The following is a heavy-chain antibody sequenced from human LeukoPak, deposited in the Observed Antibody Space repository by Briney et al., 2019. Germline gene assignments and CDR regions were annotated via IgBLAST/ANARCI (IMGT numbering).Heavy chain of an antibody. D-gene: IGHD2-15*01. Sequence: GGSLRLSCAASGFTVSSNYMSWVRQAPGKGLEWVSVIYSGGSTYYADSVKGRFTISRDNSKNTLYLQMNSLRAEDTAVYYCVRDLVVVVAATIYYYGMDVWDQGTTVTVSS. CDR2: IYSGGST. CDR1: GFTVSSNY. J-gene: IGHJ6*02. CDR3: VRDLVVVVAATIYYYGMDV. V-gene: IGHV3-53*01.